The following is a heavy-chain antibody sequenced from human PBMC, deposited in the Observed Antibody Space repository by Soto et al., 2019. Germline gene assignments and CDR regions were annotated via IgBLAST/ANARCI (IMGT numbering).Heavy chain of an antibody. CDR2: ISGSGGST. V-gene: IGHV3-23*01. CDR1: GFTFSSYA. D-gene: IGHD3-22*01. Sequence: GSLRLSCAASGFTFSSYAMSWVRQAPGKGLEWVSAISGSGGSTYYADSVKGRFTISRDNSKNTLYLQMNSLRAEDTAVYYCAKELVGYYYDSSGYELDHWGQGTLVTVSS. CDR3: AKELVGYYYDSSGYELDH. J-gene: IGHJ4*02.